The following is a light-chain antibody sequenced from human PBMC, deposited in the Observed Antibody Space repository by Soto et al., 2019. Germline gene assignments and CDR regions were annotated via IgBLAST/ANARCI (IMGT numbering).Light chain of an antibody. J-gene: IGLJ1*01. CDR1: SSNIGTNT. Sequence: QPVLTQPPSASGTPGQRVTISCSGSSSNIGTNTVNWYQQLPGTAPKLLIYRNNQRPSGVPDRFSGSKSGTSASLAISGLQSEDEADYFCAAWDASLNGYVFGTGTKLTVL. CDR2: RNN. V-gene: IGLV1-44*01. CDR3: AAWDASLNGYV.